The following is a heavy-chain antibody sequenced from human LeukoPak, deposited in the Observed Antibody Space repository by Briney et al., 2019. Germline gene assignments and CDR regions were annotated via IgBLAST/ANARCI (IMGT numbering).Heavy chain of an antibody. J-gene: IGHJ5*02. Sequence: GGSLRLSCAASGFTFSSYGMHWVRQAPGKGLEWVAFIRYDGSNKYYADSVKGRFTISRDNSKNTLYLQMNSLRAEDTAVYYCAKDAGHRYCSSTSCSGWFDPWGQGTLVTVSS. CDR1: GFTFSSYG. CDR3: AKDAGHRYCSSTSCSGWFDP. V-gene: IGHV3-30*02. D-gene: IGHD2-2*01. CDR2: IRYDGSNK.